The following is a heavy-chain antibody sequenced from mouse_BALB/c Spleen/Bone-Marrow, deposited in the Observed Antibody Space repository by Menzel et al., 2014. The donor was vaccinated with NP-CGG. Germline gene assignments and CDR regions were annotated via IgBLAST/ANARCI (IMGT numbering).Heavy chain of an antibody. Sequence: EVQLQQSGAELEKPGASVKLSCTASGFNIKDTYMHWVKGRPEQGLEWIGRIDPANGNTKYDPKFQGKATITADTSSNTAYLQLSSLTSEDTAVYYCVYGRDWYFDVWGAGTTVTVSS. J-gene: IGHJ1*01. V-gene: IGHV14-3*02. D-gene: IGHD1-1*01. CDR1: GFNIKDTY. CDR2: IDPANGNT. CDR3: VYGRDWYFDV.